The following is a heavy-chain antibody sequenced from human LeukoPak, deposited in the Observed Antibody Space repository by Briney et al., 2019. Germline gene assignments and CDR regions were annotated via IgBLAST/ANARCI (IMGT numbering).Heavy chain of an antibody. CDR2: ISAYNGNT. V-gene: IGHV1-18*01. D-gene: IGHD4-17*01. Sequence: ASVKVSCKASRYTFTSYGISCVRQAPGQGLELMGWISAYNGNTNYAQKLQGRVTMTTDTSTSTAYMELRSLRSDDTAVYYCALGGDYGPFDYWGQGTLVTVSS. CDR1: RYTFTSYG. J-gene: IGHJ4*02. CDR3: ALGGDYGPFDY.